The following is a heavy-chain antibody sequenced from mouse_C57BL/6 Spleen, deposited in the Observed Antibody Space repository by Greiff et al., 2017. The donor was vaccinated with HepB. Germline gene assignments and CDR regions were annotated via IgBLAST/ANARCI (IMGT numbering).Heavy chain of an antibody. V-gene: IGHV1-52*01. CDR2: IDPSDSET. J-gene: IGHJ1*03. CDR1: GYTFTSYW. CDR3: ATGDYWYFDV. Sequence: QVQLKQPGAELVRPGSSVKLSCKASGYTFTSYWMHWVKQRPIQGLEWIGNIDPSDSETHYNQKFKDKATLTVDKSSSTAYMQLSSLTSEDSAVYYCATGDYWYFDVWGTGTTVTVSS.